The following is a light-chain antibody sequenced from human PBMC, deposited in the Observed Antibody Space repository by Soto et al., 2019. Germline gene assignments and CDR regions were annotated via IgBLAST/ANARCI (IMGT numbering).Light chain of an antibody. CDR3: QQYGSSPPLS. CDR1: QRISNSY. Sequence: EIVLTQSPGTLSLSPGERATLSCRASQRISNSYLAWYQQKPGQAPRLLIYGASSRATGIPDRFSGSGSGTDFTLTIGRLEPEDFAVYYCQQYGSSPPLSFGGGTKVDIK. CDR2: GAS. J-gene: IGKJ4*01. V-gene: IGKV3-20*01.